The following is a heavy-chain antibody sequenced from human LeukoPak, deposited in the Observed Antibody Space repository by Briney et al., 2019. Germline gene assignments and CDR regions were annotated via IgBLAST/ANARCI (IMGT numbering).Heavy chain of an antibody. CDR1: GYTFTSYG. Sequence: GASVNVSCKSSGYTFTSYGISWVRQAPGQGLEWMGCISSYNGNTNYAQKLQGRVTMTTDTSTSTAYMELRRLRSDDTAVYYCARDKPTGLGIVVVPAQSPFDYWGQGTLVTVSS. J-gene: IGHJ4*02. V-gene: IGHV1-18*01. D-gene: IGHD2-2*03. CDR2: ISSYNGNT. CDR3: ARDKPTGLGIVVVPAQSPFDY.